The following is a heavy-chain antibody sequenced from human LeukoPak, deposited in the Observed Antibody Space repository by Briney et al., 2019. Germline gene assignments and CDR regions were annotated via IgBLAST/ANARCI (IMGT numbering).Heavy chain of an antibody. J-gene: IGHJ5*02. D-gene: IGHD3-10*01. Sequence: SETLSLTRAVSGGPFSGYSCSWIRQPPGKGLEWIGESNHSGSTNYNPSLKSRVTISVGMSKNQLSLKLTSVAAADTAVYFCARRFGSGSFSSWGQGTLVTVSS. CDR3: ARRFGSGSFSS. V-gene: IGHV4-34*01. CDR1: GGPFSGYS. CDR2: SNHSGST.